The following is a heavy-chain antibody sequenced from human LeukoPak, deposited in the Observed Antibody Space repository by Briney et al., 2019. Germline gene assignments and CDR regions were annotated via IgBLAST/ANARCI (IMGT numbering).Heavy chain of an antibody. CDR2: ISSSRYI. D-gene: IGHD3-10*01. J-gene: IGHJ4*02. Sequence: ETLSLTCSVSGGSISSSSYYWGWIRQPPGKGLEWVSSISSSRYIYYADSVKGRFTISRDNARNSLYLQMNSLRAEDTAVYYCVGRVEYGSGRYVYWGQGTLVTVSS. CDR3: VGRVEYGSGRYVY. CDR1: GGSISSSSYY. V-gene: IGHV3-69-1*01.